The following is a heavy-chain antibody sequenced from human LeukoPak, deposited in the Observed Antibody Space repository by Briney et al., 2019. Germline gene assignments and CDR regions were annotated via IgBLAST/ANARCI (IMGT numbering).Heavy chain of an antibody. CDR2: IYYSGST. CDR1: GGSISSGGYY. V-gene: IGHV4-31*03. Sequence: PSQTLSLTCTVSGGSISSGGYYWSWIRQHPGKGLEWIGYIYYSGSTYYNPSLKSRVTISVDTSKNQFSLKLSSVTAADTAVYYCARDPYYYDSSGYGAFDTWGQGTMVTVSS. CDR3: ARDPYYYDSSGYGAFDT. J-gene: IGHJ3*02. D-gene: IGHD3-22*01.